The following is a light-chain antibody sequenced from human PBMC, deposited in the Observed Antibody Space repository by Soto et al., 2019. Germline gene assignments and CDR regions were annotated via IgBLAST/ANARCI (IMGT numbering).Light chain of an antibody. CDR2: EGS. V-gene: IGLV2-23*01. CDR1: SSDVGSYNL. Sequence: QSALTQPASVSGSPGQSITISCTGTSSDVGSYNLVSWIQHHPGKAPKLMIYEGSKRPSGVSNRFSRAKSGNTASLTISGLLAEDAADYYCCAYAGSLYVFGSGTKLTVL. J-gene: IGLJ1*01. CDR3: CAYAGSLYV.